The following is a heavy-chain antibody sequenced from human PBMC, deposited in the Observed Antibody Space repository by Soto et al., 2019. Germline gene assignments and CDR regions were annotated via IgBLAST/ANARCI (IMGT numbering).Heavy chain of an antibody. D-gene: IGHD5-18*01. CDR3: ARGGYTYGPGRVYYGMDV. CDR2: IHYSGST. V-gene: IGHV4-31*02. J-gene: IGHJ6*02. Sequence: WIWIRQHPGKGLEWIGYIHYSGSTYYNPSLKSRLTISVDTSKNQFSLKLSSVTAADTAVYYCARGGYTYGPGRVYYGMDVWGQGTTVTVSS.